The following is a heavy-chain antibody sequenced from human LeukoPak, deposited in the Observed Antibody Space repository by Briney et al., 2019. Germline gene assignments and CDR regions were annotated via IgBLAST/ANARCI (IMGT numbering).Heavy chain of an antibody. V-gene: IGHV3-23*01. CDR2: ISGSGGST. CDR1: GFTFSSYA. CDR3: AKDLAEGLFVVVPAARRNNAFDI. D-gene: IGHD2-2*01. J-gene: IGHJ3*02. Sequence: PGGSLRLSCAASGFTFSSYAMSWVRQAPGKGLEWVSAISGSGGSTYYADSVKGRFTISRDNSKNTLYLQMNSLRAEDTAVYYCAKDLAEGLFVVVPAARRNNAFDIWGQGTMVTVSS.